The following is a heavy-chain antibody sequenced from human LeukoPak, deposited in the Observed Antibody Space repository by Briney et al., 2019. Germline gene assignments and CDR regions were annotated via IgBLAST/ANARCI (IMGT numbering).Heavy chain of an antibody. Sequence: ASVKVSCKASGYTFTGYYMHWVRQAPGQGLEWMGWINPNSDGTNYAQKFQGRVTMTRDTSISTAYMELSRLRSDDTAVYYCARPYGSGSRSRWFDPWGQGTLVTVSS. V-gene: IGHV1-2*02. CDR2: INPNSDGT. J-gene: IGHJ5*02. CDR1: GYTFTGYY. D-gene: IGHD3-10*01. CDR3: ARPYGSGSRSRWFDP.